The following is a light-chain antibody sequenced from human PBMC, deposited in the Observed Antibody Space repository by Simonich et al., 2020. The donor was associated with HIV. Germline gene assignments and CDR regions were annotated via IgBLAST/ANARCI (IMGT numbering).Light chain of an antibody. J-gene: IGLJ3*02. CDR1: SSDVGGYTY. CDR3: SSYTGIITRWV. V-gene: IGLV2-14*01. CDR2: DVS. Sequence: QSALTQPASVSGSPGQSITISCTGTSSDVGGYTYVSWDQQHPGKAPKLMIYDVSNRPSGVSNRISGSKSGNTASLTISGLQDEGEADYYCSSYTGIITRWVFGGGTKLTVL.